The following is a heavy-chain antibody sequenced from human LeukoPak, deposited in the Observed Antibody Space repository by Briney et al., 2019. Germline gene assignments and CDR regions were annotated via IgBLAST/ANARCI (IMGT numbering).Heavy chain of an antibody. CDR2: VNESGGT. CDR1: IDSFSNYH. CDR3: ARGQGATVPQVGKNWFDP. J-gene: IGHJ5*02. Sequence: SETLSLTCAIYIDSFSNYHWNWIRQTPAKGLEWIGEVNESGGTNISPSLRSRVILSVDTSKNQFSLKLISVTVADTAVYYCARGQGATVPQVGKNWFDPWGQGTRVTVSS. V-gene: IGHV4-34*01. D-gene: IGHD1-26*01.